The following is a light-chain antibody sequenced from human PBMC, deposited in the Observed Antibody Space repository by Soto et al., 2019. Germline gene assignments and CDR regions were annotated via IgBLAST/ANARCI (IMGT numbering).Light chain of an antibody. V-gene: IGLV1-51*01. CDR3: GTWDSSLRGV. Sequence: QSALTQPPSVSAAPGQKVTISCSGSTSNIGYNYVSWYQQLPGTAPKLLIYDNNKRPSGIPDRFSGSQSGTSATLDITGLQTGDEADYYCGTWDSSLRGVFGTGTKLTVL. J-gene: IGLJ1*01. CDR2: DNN. CDR1: TSNIGYNY.